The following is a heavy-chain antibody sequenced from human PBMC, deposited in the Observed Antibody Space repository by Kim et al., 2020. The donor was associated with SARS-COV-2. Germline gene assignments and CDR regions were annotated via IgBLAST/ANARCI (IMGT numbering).Heavy chain of an antibody. CDR2: IIPILGIA. J-gene: IGHJ6*03. V-gene: IGHV1-69*04. CDR1: GGTFSSYA. CDR3: ARDRRSSGWGYYYYYMDV. D-gene: IGHD6-19*01. Sequence: SVKVSCKASGGTFSSYAISWVRQAPGQGLEWMGRIIPILGIANYAQKFQGRVTITADKSTSTAYMELSSLRSEDTAVYYCARDRRSSGWGYYYYYMDVWGKGTTVTVSS.